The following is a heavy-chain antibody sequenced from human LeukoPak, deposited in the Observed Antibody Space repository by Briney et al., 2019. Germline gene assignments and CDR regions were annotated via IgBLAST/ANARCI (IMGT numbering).Heavy chain of an antibody. CDR2: ISNSGTTR. CDR3: ARDQTGITVAATGWFDP. V-gene: IGHV3-11*04. CDR1: GFTFSDYY. Sequence: GGSLRLSCAASGFTFSDYYMSWIRQAPGRGLEWVSYISNSGTTRNYADSVKGRFTISRDNAKNSLYLQMNSLRAEDTAVYYCARDQTGITVAATGWFDPWGQGTLVTVSS. D-gene: IGHD6-19*01. J-gene: IGHJ5*02.